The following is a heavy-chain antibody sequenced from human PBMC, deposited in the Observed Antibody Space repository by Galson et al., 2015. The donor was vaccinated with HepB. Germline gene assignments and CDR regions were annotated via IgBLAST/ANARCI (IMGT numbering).Heavy chain of an antibody. CDR2: IIPIFGTA. V-gene: IGHV1-69*13. CDR3: ARGGRITMVRGVIRYNWFDP. Sequence: SVKVSCKASGGTFSSYAISWVRQAPGQGLEWMGGIIPIFGTANYAQKFQGRVTITADESTSTAYMELSSLRSEDTAVYYCARGGRITMVRGVIRYNWFDPWGQGTLVTVSS. J-gene: IGHJ5*02. CDR1: GGTFSSYA. D-gene: IGHD3-10*01.